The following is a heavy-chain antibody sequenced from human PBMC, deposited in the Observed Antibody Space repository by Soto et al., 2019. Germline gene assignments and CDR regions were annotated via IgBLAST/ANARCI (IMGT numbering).Heavy chain of an antibody. J-gene: IGHJ6*02. Sequence: SVKVSCKASGFTFTSSAVQWVRQARGQRLEWIGWIVVGSGNTNYAQKFQERVTITRDMSTSTAYMELSSLRSEDTAVYYCAADQDIVVVVAGGMDVWGQGTTVTVSS. CDR1: GFTFTSSA. CDR3: AADQDIVVVVAGGMDV. CDR2: IVVGSGNT. D-gene: IGHD2-15*01. V-gene: IGHV1-58*01.